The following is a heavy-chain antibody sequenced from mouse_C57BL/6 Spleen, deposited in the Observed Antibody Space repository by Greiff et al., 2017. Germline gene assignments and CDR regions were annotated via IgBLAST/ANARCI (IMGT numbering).Heavy chain of an antibody. D-gene: IGHD1-1*01. CDR2: IYPGSGST. V-gene: IGHV1-55*01. CDR1: GYTFTSYW. J-gene: IGHJ4*01. CDR3: ARGTTDAMDY. Sequence: QVQLQQSGAELVKPGASVKMSCKASGYTFTSYWITWVKPRPGQGLEWIGDIYPGSGSTNYNEKFKSKATLTVDTSSSTAYMQLSSLTSEDSAVYYCARGTTDAMDYWGQGTSVTVSS.